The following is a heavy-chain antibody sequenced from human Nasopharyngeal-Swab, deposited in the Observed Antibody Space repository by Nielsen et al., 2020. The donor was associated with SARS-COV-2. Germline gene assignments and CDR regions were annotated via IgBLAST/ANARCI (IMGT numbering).Heavy chain of an antibody. D-gene: IGHD3-9*01. Sequence: GGSLRLSCKGSGYSFTSYWISWVRQMPGKGLEWMGRIDPSDSYTNYSPSLQGQVTISADKSISTAYLQWSSLKASDTAMYYCARLRYYDILDFDYWGQGTLVTVSS. CDR2: IDPSDSYT. CDR1: GYSFTSYW. V-gene: IGHV5-10-1*04. CDR3: ARLRYYDILDFDY. J-gene: IGHJ4*02.